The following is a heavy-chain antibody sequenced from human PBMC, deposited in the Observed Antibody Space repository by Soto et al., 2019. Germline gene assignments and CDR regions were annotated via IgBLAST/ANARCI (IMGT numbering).Heavy chain of an antibody. D-gene: IGHD3-3*01. J-gene: IGHJ6*02. V-gene: IGHV6-1*01. CDR1: GDSVSSNSSA. Sequence: SQTLSLTFAISGDSVSSNSSAWNWISQSPSRGLEWLGRTYYRSKWYNDYAVSVKSRITINPDTSKNQFSLQLNSVTPEDTAVYYCARIRARITDSYYYYGMDVWGQGTTVTVSS. CDR2: TYYRSKWYN. CDR3: ARIRARITDSYYYYGMDV.